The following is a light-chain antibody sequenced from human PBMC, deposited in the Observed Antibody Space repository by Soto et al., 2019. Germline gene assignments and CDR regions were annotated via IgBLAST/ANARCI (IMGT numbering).Light chain of an antibody. CDR3: CSYAGSYTLEV. CDR2: DVS. J-gene: IGLJ2*01. CDR1: SSDVGGYNY. V-gene: IGLV2-11*01. Sequence: QSVLTQPRSVCGSPGQSVTISCTGTSSDVGGYNYVSWYQQHPGKAPKLMIYDVSKRPSGVPDRFSGSKSGNTASLTISGLQAEDEADYYCCSYAGSYTLEVFGGGTKLTVL.